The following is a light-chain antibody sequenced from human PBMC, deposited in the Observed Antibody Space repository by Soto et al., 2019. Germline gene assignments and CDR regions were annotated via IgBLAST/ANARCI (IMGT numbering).Light chain of an antibody. Sequence: EVMLTQSPGTLSLSPGERATLSCRASQSVSSNYLAWYQQKSGQAPRLLIYGASTRATGIPDRFSGSGSGTDFTLTIRRLEPEDFAVYYGQQYDTSPRAFGQGTKVEFK. CDR3: QQYDTSPRA. CDR1: QSVSSNY. V-gene: IGKV3-20*01. CDR2: GAS. J-gene: IGKJ1*01.